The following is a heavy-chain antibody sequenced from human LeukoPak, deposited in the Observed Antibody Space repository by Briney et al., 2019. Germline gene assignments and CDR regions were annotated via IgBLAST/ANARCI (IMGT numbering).Heavy chain of an antibody. D-gene: IGHD6-13*01. CDR3: ARRVAAAGSSYYFDY. CDR1: GGSISSSSYY. J-gene: IGHJ4*02. Sequence: SETLSLTCTVSGGSISSSSYYWGWIRQPPGKGLEWIGTFYYSGSTYYNPSLKSRVTISVDTSKNQFSLNLSSVTAADTAVYYCARRVAAAGSSYYFDYWGRGTQVTVSS. CDR2: FYYSGST. V-gene: IGHV4-39*01.